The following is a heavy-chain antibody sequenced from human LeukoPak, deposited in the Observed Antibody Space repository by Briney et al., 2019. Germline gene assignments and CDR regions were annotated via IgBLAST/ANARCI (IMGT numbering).Heavy chain of an antibody. CDR2: INPDGSST. D-gene: IGHD6-19*01. V-gene: IGHV3-74*01. CDR3: ARAWRNEYSYGWYYDY. Sequence: GAPRISCGASGFTLRSSRRHRGRQTPGEGLGYVLHINPDGSSTIYADSVKGRFTISRDNAKNTLYLQMHSLRAEDTAVYYCARAWRNEYSYGWYYDYWGQGTLVTVSS. J-gene: IGHJ4*02. CDR1: GFTLRSSR.